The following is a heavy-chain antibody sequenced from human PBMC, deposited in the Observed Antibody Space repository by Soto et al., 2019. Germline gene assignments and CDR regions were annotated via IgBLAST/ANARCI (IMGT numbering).Heavy chain of an antibody. CDR2: IYYSGST. J-gene: IGHJ4*02. D-gene: IGHD3-22*01. CDR3: ARASPHYYDSSGYIDY. V-gene: IGHV4-30-4*01. Sequence: SETLSLTCTVSGGSISSGDYYWSWIRQPPGKGLEWIGYIYYSGSTHYNPSLKSRVTISVDTSKNQFSLKLSSVTAADTAVYYCARASPHYYDSSGYIDYWGQGTLVTVSS. CDR1: GGSISSGDYY.